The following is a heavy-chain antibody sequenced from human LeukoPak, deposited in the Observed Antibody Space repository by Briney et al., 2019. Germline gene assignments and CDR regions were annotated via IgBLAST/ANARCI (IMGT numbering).Heavy chain of an antibody. Sequence: PSETLSLTCTVSGGSISSYYWSWIRQPPGKGLEWIGYIYYSGTTDYNPSLKSRVTISVDTSNNQFSLKVSSVTAAGTAVYYCARSSGTYRSFDYWGQGTLVTVSS. V-gene: IGHV4-59*01. D-gene: IGHD1-26*01. CDR2: IYYSGTT. CDR1: GGSISSYY. CDR3: ARSSGTYRSFDY. J-gene: IGHJ4*02.